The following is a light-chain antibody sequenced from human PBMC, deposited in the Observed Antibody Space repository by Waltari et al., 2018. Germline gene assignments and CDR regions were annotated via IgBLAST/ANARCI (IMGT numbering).Light chain of an antibody. J-gene: IGKJ2*01. Sequence: IVMPQSPATLSVSPGDRPTLSCRASQSISTNLAWYQQKSGHAPSLLVYGASTRATGIPARFSGSGSGTEFSLTISSLQSEDFAVYYCQQYNNWPYTFGQGTKLEIK. CDR3: QQYNNWPYT. CDR2: GAS. CDR1: QSISTN. V-gene: IGKV3-15*01.